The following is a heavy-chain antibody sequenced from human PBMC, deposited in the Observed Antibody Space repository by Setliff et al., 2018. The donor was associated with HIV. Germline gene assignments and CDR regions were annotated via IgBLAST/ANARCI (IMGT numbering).Heavy chain of an antibody. J-gene: IGHJ4*02. Sequence: SETLSLTCTVSGGSITSGSDYWSWIRQPAGEGLEWIGHIHVSGTTNYNPSLKSRVTISIDTSKHQFSLKLTSVTAADTALYYCARVSAGKDYYDSSGYYYRFDYWGQGTLVTV. D-gene: IGHD3-22*01. CDR1: GGSITSGSDY. CDR2: IHVSGTT. CDR3: ARVSAGKDYYDSSGYYYRFDY. V-gene: IGHV4-61*09.